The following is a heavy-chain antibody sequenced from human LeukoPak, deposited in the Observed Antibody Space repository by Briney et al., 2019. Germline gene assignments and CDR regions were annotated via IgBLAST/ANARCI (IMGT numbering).Heavy chain of an antibody. Sequence: SVTVSCTASGGTFSSYAISWVRQAPGQGLEWMGGISPIFGTANYAQKFQGRVTITADESTSTAYMELSSLRSEDTAVYYCARVAGGGDRLAGNYFDYWGQGTLVTVSS. J-gene: IGHJ4*02. CDR1: GGTFSSYA. V-gene: IGHV1-69*13. D-gene: IGHD2-21*02. CDR2: ISPIFGTA. CDR3: ARVAGGGDRLAGNYFDY.